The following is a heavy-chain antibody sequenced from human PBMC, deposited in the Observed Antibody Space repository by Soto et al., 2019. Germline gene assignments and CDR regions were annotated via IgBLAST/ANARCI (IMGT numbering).Heavy chain of an antibody. Sequence: GESLKISCAASGFTFSSYAMSWVRQAPGKGLEWVSAISGSGGSTYYADSVKGRFTISRDNSKNKLYLQMNSLRAEDTAVYYCAKNRNYVCFDYWGQGTLVTVSS. CDR2: ISGSGGST. J-gene: IGHJ4*02. CDR1: GFTFSSYA. D-gene: IGHD1-7*01. V-gene: IGHV3-23*01. CDR3: AKNRNYVCFDY.